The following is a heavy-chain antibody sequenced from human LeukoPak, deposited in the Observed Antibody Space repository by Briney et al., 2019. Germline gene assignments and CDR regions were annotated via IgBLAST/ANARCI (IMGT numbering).Heavy chain of an antibody. CDR2: IFYTGRA. D-gene: IGHD4/OR15-4a*01. Sequence: SETLSLTCTVSRGSLSPDHCAWIRQPPGKGLERIGYIFYTGRARYNPSLEGRATLTVDMSKNEVSLKLRSVTAADTATYYCARLVDGANTRVDSWGQGTLVTVSS. V-gene: IGHV4-59*08. J-gene: IGHJ4*02. CDR3: ARLVDGANTRVDS. CDR1: RGSLSPDH.